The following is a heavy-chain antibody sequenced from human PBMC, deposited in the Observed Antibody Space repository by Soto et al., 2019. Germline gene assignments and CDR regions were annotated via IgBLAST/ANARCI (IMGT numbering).Heavy chain of an antibody. J-gene: IGHJ5*02. V-gene: IGHV4-59*08. D-gene: IGHD2-15*01. CDR3: SRQVVVAATLDWFDP. CDR1: GGSLSPNY. CDR2: IYYGGTT. Sequence: SETLSLTCTVSGGSLSPNYWTWIRQPPGKGLEWVGYIYYGGTTSYNPSLRSRVTISLETSNTQFSLRLSSVTAADTAVYYCSRQVVVAATLDWFDPWGQGTLVTVSS.